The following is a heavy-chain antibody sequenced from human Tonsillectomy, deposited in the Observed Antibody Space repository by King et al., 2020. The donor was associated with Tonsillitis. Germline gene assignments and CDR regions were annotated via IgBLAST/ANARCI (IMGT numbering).Heavy chain of an antibody. V-gene: IGHV1-46*01. CDR2: INPSGGST. Sequence: VQLVESGAEVKKPGASVKVSCKASGYTFTSYYMHWVRQAPGQGLEWMGIINPSGGSTSYAQRFQGRVTMTRDTSASTVYMELSSLRSDDTTVYYCARGGVGVTLYYFDYWGQGTLVTVSS. D-gene: IGHD1-26*01. CDR1: GYTFTSYY. J-gene: IGHJ4*02. CDR3: ARGGVGVTLYYFDY.